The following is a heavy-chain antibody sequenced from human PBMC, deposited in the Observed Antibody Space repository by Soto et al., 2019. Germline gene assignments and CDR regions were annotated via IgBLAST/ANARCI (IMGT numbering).Heavy chain of an antibody. CDR2: INHSGST. V-gene: IGHV4-34*01. J-gene: IGHJ4*02. CDR1: GGSFSDYY. CDR3: ARGVVRRVIVQYTSFFDY. Sequence: PWETLSLTGAVYGGSFSDYYWTWVRQARGRGLEWIGEINHSGSTYYNPSLKSRVTISVDTSKNQFSLKLSSVTAADTAVYYCARGVVRRVIVQYTSFFDYWGQGTPVTVSS. D-gene: IGHD3-10*01.